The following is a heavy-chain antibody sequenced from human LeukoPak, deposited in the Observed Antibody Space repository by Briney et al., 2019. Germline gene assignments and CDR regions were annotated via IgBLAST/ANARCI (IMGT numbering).Heavy chain of an antibody. CDR2: IYSGGST. Sequence: GGSLRLSCAASGFTVSSNYMSWVRQAPGKGLEWVSVIYSGGSTYYADSVKGRFTISRDNSKNTLYLQMNSLRAEDTAVYYCAREQLTYRDYFWSGPPDYWGQGTLVTVSS. J-gene: IGHJ4*02. V-gene: IGHV3-66*01. CDR1: GFTVSSNY. CDR3: AREQLTYRDYFWSGPPDY. D-gene: IGHD3-3*01.